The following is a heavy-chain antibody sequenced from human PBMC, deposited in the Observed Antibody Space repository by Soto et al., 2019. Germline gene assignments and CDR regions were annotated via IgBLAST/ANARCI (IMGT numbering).Heavy chain of an antibody. CDR1: GGSFSGYF. V-gene: IGHV4-34*01. CDR3: ARGPNFDF. Sequence: QVQLQQWGAGLLKPSETLSLTCAVYGGSFSGYFWSWIRQPPGKGLEWMGEISHSGSTDYNPALKSRVTISVDTSKKQFSLSLSSVTAADTALYYCARGPNFDFWAQGALVTVS. J-gene: IGHJ4*02. CDR2: ISHSGST.